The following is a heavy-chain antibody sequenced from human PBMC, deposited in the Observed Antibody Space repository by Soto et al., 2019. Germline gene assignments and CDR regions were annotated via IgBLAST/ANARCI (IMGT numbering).Heavy chain of an antibody. D-gene: IGHD2-21*02. CDR1: GGSISSGDYY. CDR2: IYYSGST. CDR3: APERYGGNSGWFDP. J-gene: IGHJ5*02. V-gene: IGHV4-30-4*01. Sequence: QVQLQESGPGLVKPSQTLSLTCTVSGGSISSGDYYWSWIRQPPGKGLEWIGYIYYSGSTYYNPSRKGVVTIAVDPSKNQFSLKLSSVTAADTAVYYCAPERYGGNSGWFDPWGQGTLVTVSS.